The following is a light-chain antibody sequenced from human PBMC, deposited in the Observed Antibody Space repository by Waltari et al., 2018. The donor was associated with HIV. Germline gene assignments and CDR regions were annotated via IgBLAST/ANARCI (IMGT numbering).Light chain of an antibody. CDR2: DVT. CDR1: SSDVGGSNS. Sequence: QSALTHAHSVSGSPGQSVAISCTGTSSDVGGSNSVSWYQQPPGQAHELMIYDVTKRPSGAPDRFCGSKSGNTSSLTISVLQAEDEADYYCCSYAGSYTFVFGGGTKLTVL. J-gene: IGLJ3*02. CDR3: CSYAGSYTFV. V-gene: IGLV2-11*01.